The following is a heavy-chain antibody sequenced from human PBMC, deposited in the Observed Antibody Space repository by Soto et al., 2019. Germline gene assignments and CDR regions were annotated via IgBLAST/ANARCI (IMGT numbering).Heavy chain of an antibody. V-gene: IGHV1-18*01. Sequence: QVQLVQSGAEVKKPGASVKVSCKASGYTFTSYGISWVRQAPGQGLEWMGWISAYNGNTNYAQKLQGRVTMHTDTSTSTAYMELRSLRSDDTAVYYCAKDQGYCSSTSCYAQGRYYYYYMDVWGKGTTVTVSS. D-gene: IGHD2-2*01. CDR3: AKDQGYCSSTSCYAQGRYYYYYMDV. CDR1: GYTFTSYG. CDR2: ISAYNGNT. J-gene: IGHJ6*03.